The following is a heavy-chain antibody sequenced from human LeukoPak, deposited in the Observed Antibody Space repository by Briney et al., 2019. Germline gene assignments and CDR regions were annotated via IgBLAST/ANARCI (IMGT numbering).Heavy chain of an antibody. CDR2: IGNNGGGI. D-gene: IGHD7-27*01. Sequence: GGSLRLSCAASGFTLSTYTMYWVRHPPGKRLEWVSIIGNNGGGIHYADSVRGRSTVSRDNSKNALYLQMNSLRVEDTAVYYCAIDPNWGTHSWGQGVLVTVSS. CDR3: AIDPNWGTHS. J-gene: IGHJ4*02. V-gene: IGHV3-23*01. CDR1: GFTLSTYT.